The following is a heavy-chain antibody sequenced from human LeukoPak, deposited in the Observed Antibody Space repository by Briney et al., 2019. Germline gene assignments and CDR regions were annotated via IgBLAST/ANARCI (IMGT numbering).Heavy chain of an antibody. CDR1: GYTFIDYY. CDR3: ARGIEFSNTNWFDP. CDR2: FDPEDGET. V-gene: IGHV1-2*02. D-gene: IGHD3-3*02. Sequence: ASVKVSCKASGYTFIDYYMNWVRQAPGKGLEWMGGFDPEDGETIYAQKFQGRVTMTRDTSISTAYMELSRLRSDDTAVYYCARGIEFSNTNWFDPWGQGTLVTVSS. J-gene: IGHJ5*02.